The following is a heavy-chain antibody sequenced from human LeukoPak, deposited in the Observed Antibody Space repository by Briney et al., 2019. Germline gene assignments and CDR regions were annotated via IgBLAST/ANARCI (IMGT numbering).Heavy chain of an antibody. CDR1: GGIISSHY. Sequence: SETLSLTCTVSGGIISSHYWSWIRQPPGKGLEWIGDIYYSGSTNYNPSLKSRVTISVDTSKNQFSLKLSSVTAADTAVYYCARTLGYCSSTSCSRYYFDYWGQGTLVTVSS. CDR2: IYYSGST. D-gene: IGHD2-2*01. J-gene: IGHJ4*02. V-gene: IGHV4-59*11. CDR3: ARTLGYCSSTSCSRYYFDY.